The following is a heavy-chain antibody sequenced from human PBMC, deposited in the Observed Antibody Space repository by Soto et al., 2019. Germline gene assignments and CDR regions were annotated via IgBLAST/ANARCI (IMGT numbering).Heavy chain of an antibody. D-gene: IGHD2-2*01. Sequence: QITLKESGPTLVKPTQTLTLTCTFSGFSLSTTAGGVGWIRQPPGKALEWLALIYWDDDERYSPSLKSRLTITKDTSKNQVVLTMTNVDPVDTATYYCAHGSCSSADCYPNPYLYYWGQGILVTVSS. CDR2: IYWDDDE. J-gene: IGHJ4*02. CDR3: AHGSCSSADCYPNPYLYY. V-gene: IGHV2-5*02. CDR1: GFSLSTTAGG.